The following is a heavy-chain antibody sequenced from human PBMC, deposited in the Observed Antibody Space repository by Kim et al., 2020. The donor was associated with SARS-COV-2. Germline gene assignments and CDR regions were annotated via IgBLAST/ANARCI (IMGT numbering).Heavy chain of an antibody. CDR2: IKSKTDGGTT. D-gene: IGHD3-22*01. J-gene: IGHJ4*02. Sequence: GGSLRLSCAASGFTFSNAWMSWVRQAPGKGLEWVGRIKSKTDGGTTDYAAPVKGSFTISRDDSKNTLYLQMNSLKTEDTAVYYCTTGYYYDSSGFGYWGPRTLGTVSS. CDR3: TTGYYYDSSGFGY. V-gene: IGHV3-15*01. CDR1: GFTFSNAW.